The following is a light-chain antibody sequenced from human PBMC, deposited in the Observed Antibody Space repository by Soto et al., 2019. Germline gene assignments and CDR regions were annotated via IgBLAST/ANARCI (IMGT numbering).Light chain of an antibody. CDR3: RSYTRSSTLV. J-gene: IGLJ1*01. CDR1: SSDVGGYNY. Sequence: QSALTQPASVSGSPGQSITISCTGTSSDVGGYNYVSWYQQHPGKAPKLMIYEVSNRPSGVSNRFSGSKSGNTASLTISGLQAEDEADYCCRSYTRSSTLVFGTGTKVTVL. V-gene: IGLV2-14*01. CDR2: EVS.